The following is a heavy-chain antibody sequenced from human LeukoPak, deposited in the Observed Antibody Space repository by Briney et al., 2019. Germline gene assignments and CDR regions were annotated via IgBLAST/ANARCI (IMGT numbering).Heavy chain of an antibody. D-gene: IGHD3-22*01. J-gene: IGHJ4*02. V-gene: IGHV4-39*01. Sequence: NPSETLSLTCTVSGGSISSSTYYWGWIRQPPGKGLQWIGSIYYSGTTYYNPSLESRATISVDTSKNQFSLKLSSVTAADTAVYYCARHEAYYYDSSGYYNYWGQGTLVTVSS. CDR2: IYYSGTT. CDR3: ARHEAYYYDSSGYYNY. CDR1: GGSISSSTYY.